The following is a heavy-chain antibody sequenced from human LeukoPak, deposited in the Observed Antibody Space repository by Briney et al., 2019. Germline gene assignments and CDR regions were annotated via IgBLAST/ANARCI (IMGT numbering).Heavy chain of an antibody. CDR1: GDSIISGSYY. Sequence: SETLSLTCTVSGDSIISGSYYWTWIRQSAGKGLEWIGRIHTNGGTDYRPSLNSRVTMSVDTPKKQISLKLTSVTAADTAVYFCSRGGGYGDYWGQGILVTVSS. V-gene: IGHV4-61*02. CDR3: SRGGGYGDY. D-gene: IGHD5-12*01. CDR2: IHTNGGT. J-gene: IGHJ4*02.